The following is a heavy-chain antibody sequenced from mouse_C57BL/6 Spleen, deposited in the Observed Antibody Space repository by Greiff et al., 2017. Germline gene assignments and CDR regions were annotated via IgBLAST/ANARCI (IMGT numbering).Heavy chain of an antibody. CDR3: ARERTYYSNYEYYAMDY. D-gene: IGHD2-5*01. V-gene: IGHV1-82*01. CDR2: IYPGDGDT. Sequence: VKLVESGPELVKPGASVKISCKASGYAFSSSWMNWVKQRPGKGLEWIGRIYPGDGDTNYNGKFKGKATLTADKSSSTAYMQLSSLTSEDSAVYFCARERTYYSNYEYYAMDYWGQGTSGTVSS. CDR1: GYAFSSSW. J-gene: IGHJ4*01.